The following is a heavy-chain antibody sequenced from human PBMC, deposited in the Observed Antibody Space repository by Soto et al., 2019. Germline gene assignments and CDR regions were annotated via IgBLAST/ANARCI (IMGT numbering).Heavy chain of an antibody. Sequence: GGSLRLSCAASGFTFSSYAMSWVRQAPGKGLEWVSAISGSGGSTYYADSVKGRFTSSRDNSKNTLYLQMNSLRAEDTAVYYSAKGWDGREYSCSFFDYWGQGTLVTVSS. J-gene: IGHJ4*02. CDR1: GFTFSSYA. D-gene: IGHD6-6*01. V-gene: IGHV3-23*01. CDR2: ISGSGGST. CDR3: AKGWDGREYSCSFFDY.